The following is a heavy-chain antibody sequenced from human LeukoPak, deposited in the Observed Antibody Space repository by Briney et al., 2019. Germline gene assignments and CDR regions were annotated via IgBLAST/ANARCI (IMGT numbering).Heavy chain of an antibody. CDR2: IRSNSDGGTI. J-gene: IGHJ5*02. Sequence: GGSLRLSCATSGFTFSNAWMNWVRQPPGKGLEWVGRIRSNSDGGTIDYAAPVKGRFTLSRDDSKTTLYLQMNSPQTEDTAVYYCATDFYDSTWGQGTLVTVSS. V-gene: IGHV3-15*07. CDR3: ATDFYDST. D-gene: IGHD3-22*01. CDR1: GFTFSNAW.